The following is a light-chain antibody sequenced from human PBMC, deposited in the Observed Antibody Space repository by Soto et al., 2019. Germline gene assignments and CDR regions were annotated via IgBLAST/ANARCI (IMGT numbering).Light chain of an antibody. CDR2: GNT. CDR1: SSDIGAGYD. J-gene: IGLJ1*01. Sequence: QSVLTQPPSVSGAPGQRVTISCTGSSSDIGAGYDVHWYQQLPGKAPTLLIYGNTKRPSGVPDRFPGSRSGTSASLAITGLQAEDEADYYCQSYDSSLRHYVFGTGTKLTVL. CDR3: QSYDSSLRHYV. V-gene: IGLV1-40*01.